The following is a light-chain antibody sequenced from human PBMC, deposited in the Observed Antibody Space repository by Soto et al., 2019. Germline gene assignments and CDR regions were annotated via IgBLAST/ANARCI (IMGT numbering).Light chain of an antibody. Sequence: EIVLTQSPATLSLSPGERATLSCRASQSVNSFLAWYQQKPGQAPRLLIYDASNRATGIPARFSGSGSGTDFTLTISSLEPEDFAVYYCQQRDNWPTFGQGTKLEIE. CDR1: QSVNSF. CDR2: DAS. CDR3: QQRDNWPT. J-gene: IGKJ2*01. V-gene: IGKV3-11*01.